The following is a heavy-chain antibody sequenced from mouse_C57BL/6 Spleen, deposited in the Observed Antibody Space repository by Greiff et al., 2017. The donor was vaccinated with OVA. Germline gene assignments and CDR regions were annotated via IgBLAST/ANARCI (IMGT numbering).Heavy chain of an antibody. Sequence: QVQLQQPGAELVRPGTSVKLSCKASGYTFTSYWMHWVKQRPGQGLEWIGVIDPSDSYTNYNQKFKGKATLTVDTSSSTAYMQLSSLTSEDSAVYYCARDGISGDWGQGTLVTVSA. J-gene: IGHJ3*01. D-gene: IGHD2-3*01. CDR3: ARDGISGD. V-gene: IGHV1-59*01. CDR2: IDPSDSYT. CDR1: GYTFTSYW.